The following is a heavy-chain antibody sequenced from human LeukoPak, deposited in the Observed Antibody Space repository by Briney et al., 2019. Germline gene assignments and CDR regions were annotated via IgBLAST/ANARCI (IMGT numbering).Heavy chain of an antibody. D-gene: IGHD2-2*01. Sequence: PSETLSLTCAVYGGSFSGYYWSWIRQPPGKGLEWIGEINHSGSTNYNPSLKSRVTISVDTSENQFSLKLSSVTAADTAVYYCARYCSSTSCSPGNWFDPWGQGTLVTVSS. J-gene: IGHJ5*02. CDR1: GGSFSGYY. V-gene: IGHV4-34*01. CDR2: INHSGST. CDR3: ARYCSSTSCSPGNWFDP.